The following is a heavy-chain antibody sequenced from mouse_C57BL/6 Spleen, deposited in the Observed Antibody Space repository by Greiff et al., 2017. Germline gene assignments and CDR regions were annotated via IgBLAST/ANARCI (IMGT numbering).Heavy chain of an antibody. CDR3: AILGHFDY. J-gene: IGHJ2*01. Sequence: QVHVKQPGAELVKPGASVKLSCKASGYTFTSYWMHWVKQRPGQGLEWIGMIHPNSGSTNYNEKFKSKATLTVDKSSSTAYMQLSSLTSEDSAVYYCAILGHFDYWGQGTTLTVSS. V-gene: IGHV1-64*01. CDR1: GYTFTSYW. CDR2: IHPNSGST. D-gene: IGHD3-3*01.